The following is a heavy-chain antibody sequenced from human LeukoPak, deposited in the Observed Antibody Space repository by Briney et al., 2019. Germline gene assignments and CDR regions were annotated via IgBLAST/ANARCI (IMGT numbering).Heavy chain of an antibody. J-gene: IGHJ4*02. CDR1: GYSFSNYW. CDR3: ATGSYWGGYFDY. D-gene: IGHD1-26*01. CDR2: IYPGDSDT. V-gene: IGHV5-51*01. Sequence: GESLKISCTASGYSFSNYWIGWVRQMPGKGLEWMGIIYPGDSDTKYSPSFQGQVTISADKSISTAYLQWSSLKASDTAMYYCATGSYWGGYFDYWGQGTLVTVSS.